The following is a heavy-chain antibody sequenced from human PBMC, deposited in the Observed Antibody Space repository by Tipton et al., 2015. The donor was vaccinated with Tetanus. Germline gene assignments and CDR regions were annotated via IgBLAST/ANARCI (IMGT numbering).Heavy chain of an antibody. D-gene: IGHD3-10*01. CDR2: ISGSGGST. V-gene: IGHV3-23*01. Sequence: SLRLSCAASGFTFSSYAMSWIRQAPGKGLEWVSAISGSGGSTYYADSVKGRFTISRDNSKNTLYLQMNSLRAEDTAVYYCAKVIFGSYGSGSYYSDYYYGMDVWGQGTTVTVSS. CDR1: GFTFSSYA. J-gene: IGHJ6*02. CDR3: AKVIFGSYGSGSYYSDYYYGMDV.